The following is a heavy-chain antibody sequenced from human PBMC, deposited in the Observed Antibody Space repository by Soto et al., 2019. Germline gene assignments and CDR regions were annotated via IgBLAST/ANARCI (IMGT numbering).Heavy chain of an antibody. D-gene: IGHD4-17*01. J-gene: IGHJ4*02. V-gene: IGHV3-48*01. CDR2: ISSSSSTI. CDR3: ASPNDYGDYVPFN. CDR1: GFTFSSYS. Sequence: EVQLVESGGGLLQPGGSLRLSCAASGFTFSSYSMNWVRQAPGKGLEWVSYISSSSSTIYYADSVKGRFTISRDNAKNSLYLQMNSLRAEDTAVYYCASPNDYGDYVPFNWGQGTLVTVSS.